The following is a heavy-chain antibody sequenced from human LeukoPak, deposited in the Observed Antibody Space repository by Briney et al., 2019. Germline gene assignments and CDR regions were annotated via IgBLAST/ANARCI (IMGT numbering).Heavy chain of an antibody. CDR3: ARHGTYYDILTGYGYYFDY. J-gene: IGHJ4*02. CDR2: IYPGDSDT. V-gene: IGHV5-51*01. Sequence: GESLKTSCKGSGYSFTSYWIGWVRQMPGKGLEWMGIIYPGDSDTRYSPSFQGQVTISADKSISTAYLQWSSLKASDTAMYYCARHGTYYDILTGYGYYFDYWGQGTLVTVSS. D-gene: IGHD3-9*01. CDR1: GYSFTSYW.